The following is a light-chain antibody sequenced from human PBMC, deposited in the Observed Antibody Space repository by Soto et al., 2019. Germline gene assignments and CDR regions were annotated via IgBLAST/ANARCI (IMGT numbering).Light chain of an antibody. CDR2: LGS. CDR3: MEALQTPRVA. J-gene: IGKJ4*01. Sequence: DIVMTQSPLSLPVTPGEPASISCRSSQSLLHSNGYNYLDWYLQKPGQSPQFLIYLGSNRSSGVSVRFSGSGLGTDFTLKISRVEAEDVGVYYYMEALQTPRVAFGGGTKVEIK. V-gene: IGKV2-28*01. CDR1: QSLLHSNGYNY.